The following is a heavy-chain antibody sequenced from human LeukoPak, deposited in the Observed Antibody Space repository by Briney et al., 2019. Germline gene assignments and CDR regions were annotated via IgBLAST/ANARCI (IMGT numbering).Heavy chain of an antibody. CDR1: GFTFSSYW. V-gene: IGHV3-74*01. J-gene: IGHJ4*02. Sequence: GGSLRLSCAASGFTFSSYWMNWVRQAPGKGLVWVSRIASDGSSTTYADSVKGRFSISRDNAKNTLYLQMNSLRVEDTAVYYCARGQPHGNDYWGQGTLVTVSS. D-gene: IGHD4-23*01. CDR3: ARGQPHGNDY. CDR2: IASDGSST.